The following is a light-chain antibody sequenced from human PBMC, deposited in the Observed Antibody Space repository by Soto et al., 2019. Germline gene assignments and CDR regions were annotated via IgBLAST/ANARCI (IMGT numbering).Light chain of an antibody. CDR1: SSDVGGYNY. CDR3: SSYTSSSTPVV. CDR2: DVS. V-gene: IGLV2-14*01. J-gene: IGLJ2*01. Sequence: QSVLTQPASVSGSPGQSITISCTGTSSDVGGYNYVSWYQQHPGKAPKLMIYDVSNRPSXXXXRXSGSKSGNTASLTISGLQAEDEADYYCSSYTSSSTPVVFGGGTKLTVL.